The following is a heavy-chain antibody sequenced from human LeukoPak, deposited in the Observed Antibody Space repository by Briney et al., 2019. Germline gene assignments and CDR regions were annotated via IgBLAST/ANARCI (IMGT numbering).Heavy chain of an antibody. V-gene: IGHV3-23*01. CDR2: IRADGGTT. D-gene: IGHD5-24*01. Sequence: GGTLRLSCATSGFIFSHHGMSWVRQAPGKGLEWVSGIRADGGTTYYADSVKGRFIISRDNSKNTVYLQMTSLSAEDAAVYYCVKDDGWVQYANWGQGTLVTVSS. CDR1: GFIFSHHG. CDR3: VKDDGWVQYAN. J-gene: IGHJ4*02.